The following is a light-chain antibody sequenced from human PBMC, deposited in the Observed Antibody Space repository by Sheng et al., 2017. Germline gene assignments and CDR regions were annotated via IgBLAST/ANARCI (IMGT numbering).Light chain of an antibody. V-gene: IGKV4-1*01. CDR3: QQYYTNPYS. Sequence: IVMTQSPESLAVSLGERATINCKSSQSVLYRSSNQHYLAWYQQRPGQPPKLLIYLASTRESGVPERFSGSGSETDFTLTISSLQAEDVAVYYCQQYYTNPYSFGQGTKLEIK. J-gene: IGKJ2*03. CDR1: QSVLYRSSNQHY. CDR2: LAS.